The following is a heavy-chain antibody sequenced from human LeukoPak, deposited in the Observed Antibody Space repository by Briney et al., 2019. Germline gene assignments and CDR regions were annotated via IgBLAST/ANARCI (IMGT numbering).Heavy chain of an antibody. V-gene: IGHV4-59*08. CDR2: IYYSGST. D-gene: IGHD6-19*01. CDR1: GGSISSYY. J-gene: IGHJ5*02. CDR3: AKNAYSSGWGSFDP. Sequence: PSETLSLTCTVSGGSISSYYWSWIRQPPGKGLEWIGYIYYSGSTNYNPSLKSRVTISVDRSKNQFSLKLSSVTAADTAVYYCAKNAYSSGWGSFDPWGQGTLVTVSS.